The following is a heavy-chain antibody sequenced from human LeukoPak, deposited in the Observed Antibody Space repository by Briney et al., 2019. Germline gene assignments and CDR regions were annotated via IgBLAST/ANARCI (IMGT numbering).Heavy chain of an antibody. CDR3: ARGRYGSGSKRGMDV. D-gene: IGHD3-10*01. V-gene: IGHV3-30*04. CDR2: ISYDGSNK. Sequence: GRSLRLSCAASGFTFSSYAMHWGREAPGKGLEWVAVISYDGSNKYYADSVKGRFTISRDNSKNTLYLQMNSLRAEDTAVYYCARGRYGSGSKRGMDVWGKGTTVTVSS. J-gene: IGHJ6*04. CDR1: GFTFSSYA.